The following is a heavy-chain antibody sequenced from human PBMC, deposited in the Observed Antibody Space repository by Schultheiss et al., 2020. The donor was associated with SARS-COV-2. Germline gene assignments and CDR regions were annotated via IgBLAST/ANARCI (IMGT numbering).Heavy chain of an antibody. CDR1: GFTVSSNY. Sequence: GGSLRLSCAASGFTVSSNYMSWVRQAPGKGLEWVAVISYDGSNKYYADSVKDRFTISRDNAKNSLYLQMNSLRAEDTAVYYCARDHLSLGYGDLWGQGTLVTVAS. J-gene: IGHJ4*02. CDR2: ISYDGSNK. V-gene: IGHV3-30*03. D-gene: IGHD3-16*02. CDR3: ARDHLSLGYGDL.